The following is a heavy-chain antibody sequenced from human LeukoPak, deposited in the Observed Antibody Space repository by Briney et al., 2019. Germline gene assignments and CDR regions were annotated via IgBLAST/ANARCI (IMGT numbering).Heavy chain of an antibody. V-gene: IGHV4-39*01. CDR1: GGSISSNNYY. CDR2: IYYSGST. Sequence: PSETLSLTCTVSGGSISSNNYYWGWIRQPPGKGLEWIGTIYYSGSTYYNPSLKSRVTISVDTSKNQFSLKLSSVTAADTAVYYCARQGSGNYLSPVNYWGQGILVTVSS. CDR3: ARQGSGNYLSPVNY. D-gene: IGHD1-26*01. J-gene: IGHJ4*02.